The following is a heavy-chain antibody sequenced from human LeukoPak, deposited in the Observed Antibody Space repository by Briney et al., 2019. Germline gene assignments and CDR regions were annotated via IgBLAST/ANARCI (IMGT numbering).Heavy chain of an antibody. V-gene: IGHV3-9*01. CDR2: ISWNSGSI. CDR1: GFTFDDYA. D-gene: IGHD4-17*01. J-gene: IGHJ4*02. CDR3: AKDRTVD. Sequence: GGSLRLSCAASGFTFDDYAMHWVRHAPGKGLEWVSGISWNSGSIGYADSVKGRFTISRDNAKNSLYLQMNSLRAEDTALYYCAKDRTVDWGQGTLVTVSS.